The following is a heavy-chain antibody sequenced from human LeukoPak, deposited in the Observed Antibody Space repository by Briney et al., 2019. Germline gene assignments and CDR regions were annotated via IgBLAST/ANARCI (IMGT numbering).Heavy chain of an antibody. J-gene: IGHJ3*02. CDR3: SRGAIYYYDSSTRPAFDI. D-gene: IGHD3-22*01. Sequence: SETLSLTCTVSGGSISSYYRSWIRQPPGKGLEWIGYIYYSGSTNYNPSLKSRVTISVDTSKNQFSLKLSSVTAADTAVYYCSRGAIYYYDSSTRPAFDIWGQGTMVTVSS. CDR2: IYYSGST. CDR1: GGSISSYY. V-gene: IGHV4-59*01.